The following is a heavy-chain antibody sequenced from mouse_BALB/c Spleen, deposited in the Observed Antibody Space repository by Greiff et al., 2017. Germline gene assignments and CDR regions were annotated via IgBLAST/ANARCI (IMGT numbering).Heavy chain of an antibody. V-gene: IGHV1S29*02. CDR1: GYTFTDYN. D-gene: IGHD2-14*01. CDR2: IYPYNGGT. Sequence: EVKLVESGPELVKPGASVKISCKASGYTFTDYNMHWVKQSHGKSLEWIGYIYPYNGGTGYNQKFKSKATLTVDNSSSTAYMELRSLTSEDSAVYYCARENRYRAMDYWGQGTSVTVSS. J-gene: IGHJ4*01. CDR3: ARENRYRAMDY.